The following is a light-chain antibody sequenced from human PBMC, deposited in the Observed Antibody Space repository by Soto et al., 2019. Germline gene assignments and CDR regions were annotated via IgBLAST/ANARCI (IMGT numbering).Light chain of an antibody. CDR1: SSNIGAGYD. Sequence: QSVLAQPPSVSGAPGQRVTISCTGSSSNIGAGYDVHWYQQLPGTAPKLLIYGNSNRPSGVPDRFSGSKSGTSASLAITGLQAEDEADYYCQSYDSSLSGNYVFGTGTNVT. CDR3: QSYDSSLSGNYV. V-gene: IGLV1-40*01. J-gene: IGLJ1*01. CDR2: GNS.